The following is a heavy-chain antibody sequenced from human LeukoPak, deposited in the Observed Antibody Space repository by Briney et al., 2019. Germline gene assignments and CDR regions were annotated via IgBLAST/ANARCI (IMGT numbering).Heavy chain of an antibody. D-gene: IGHD4-11*01. V-gene: IGHV3-64*01. J-gene: IGHJ4*02. Sequence: GGSLRLSCAASGFTFSTFAMHWVRQAPGRQLEYVSAICSNGGCTYYANSVKGRFTISRDNSKNTLYLQMGSLRAEDMAVYYCARWGYYSNYDYWGQGTLLTVSS. CDR3: ARWGYYSNYDY. CDR2: ICSNGGCT. CDR1: GFTFSTFA.